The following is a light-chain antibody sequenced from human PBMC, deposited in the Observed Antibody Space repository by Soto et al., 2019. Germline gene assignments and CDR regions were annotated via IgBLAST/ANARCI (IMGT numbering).Light chain of an antibody. J-gene: IGLJ1*01. CDR2: GNI. CDR1: SSNIGAGYD. Sequence: QAVVTQPPSVSGAPGQRVTISCTGSSSNIGAGYDVHWYQQLPGTAPKLLIYGNINRPSGVPDRFSGSKSGTSASLAITGLQAEDEADYYCQSYDSRLSGSVFGTGTKLTVL. CDR3: QSYDSRLSGSV. V-gene: IGLV1-40*01.